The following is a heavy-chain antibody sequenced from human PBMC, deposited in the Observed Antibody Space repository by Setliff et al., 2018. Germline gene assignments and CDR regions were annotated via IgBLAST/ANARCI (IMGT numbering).Heavy chain of an antibody. V-gene: IGHV2-5*02. D-gene: IGHD3-10*01. CDR3: AHRGGYGADSLYYFDV. CDR2: IYWDDVK. CDR1: GFSLRSSGMA. Sequence: SGPTLVNPTQTLTLSCSFSGFSLRSSGMAVGWIRQPPGKALEWLALIYWDDVKRYSPFLKNRLTITQDTSKNQVVLTLTNMDPVDTATYYCAHRGGYGADSLYYFDVWGQGTLVTVSS. J-gene: IGHJ4*02.